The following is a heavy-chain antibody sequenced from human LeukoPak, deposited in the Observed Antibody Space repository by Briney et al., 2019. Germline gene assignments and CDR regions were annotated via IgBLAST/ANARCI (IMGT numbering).Heavy chain of an antibody. CDR1: GVIVSGNY. CDR2: IYSSGST. D-gene: IGHD3-22*01. CDR3: AKRTPYSSGSYYFDY. J-gene: IGHJ4*02. V-gene: IGHV3-66*01. Sequence: GGSLRLSCTASGVIVSGNYMSWVRQAPGKGLEWVSVIYSSGSTKYADSVKGRFTISRDNSQNTLYLQMNSLRAEDTAVYYCAKRTPYSSGSYYFDYWGQGTLVTVSS.